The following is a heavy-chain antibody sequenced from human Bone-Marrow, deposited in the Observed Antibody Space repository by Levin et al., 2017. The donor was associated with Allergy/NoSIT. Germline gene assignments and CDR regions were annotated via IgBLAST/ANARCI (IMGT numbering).Heavy chain of an antibody. CDR1: GGSIRSGDYY. CDR3: ARATTWAPQLDD. D-gene: IGHD1-14*01. J-gene: IGHJ4*02. CDR2: IYNSGSA. Sequence: PSETLSLTCTVSGGSIRSGDYYWTWIRQPPGKGLEWIGYIYNSGSAYYNASLKSRLTISLDTAKNQFSLNLSSVTGADTAVYYWARATTWAPQLDDWGRGTLVTVSS. V-gene: IGHV4-30-4*01.